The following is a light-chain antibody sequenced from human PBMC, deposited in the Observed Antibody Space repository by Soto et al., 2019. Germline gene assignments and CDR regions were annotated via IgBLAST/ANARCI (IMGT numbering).Light chain of an antibody. Sequence: QSALTQPASVSGSPGQSITISCTGTSSDVGGYNYVSWYQQHPGKAPKLMIYDISNRPSGVSNLCSRAKSGNTASLTISGRQAEDEADYYCSSYTSRSTLVVFGGGTKLTVL. V-gene: IGLV2-14*01. CDR1: SSDVGGYNY. J-gene: IGLJ2*01. CDR2: DIS. CDR3: SSYTSRSTLVV.